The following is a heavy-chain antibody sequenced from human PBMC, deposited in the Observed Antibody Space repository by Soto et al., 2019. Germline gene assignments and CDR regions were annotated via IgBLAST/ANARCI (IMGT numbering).Heavy chain of an antibody. CDR1: GFSFGNDW. Sequence: GGSLRLSCTASGFSFGNDWMVWVRQAPGKGLEWVANIKEDGSEKFSVDSVRGRFTISRDNAKNSLYLQMNSLRADDTAVYYCARPERNSKYHPLLSWGQGTLVTVSS. V-gene: IGHV3-7*01. J-gene: IGHJ4*02. CDR2: IKEDGSEK. CDR3: ARPERNSKYHPLLS. D-gene: IGHD1-1*01.